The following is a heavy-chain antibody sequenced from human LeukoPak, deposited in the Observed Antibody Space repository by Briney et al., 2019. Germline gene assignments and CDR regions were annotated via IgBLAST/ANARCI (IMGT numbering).Heavy chain of an antibody. CDR1: GFTFSSYG. CDR3: AREAYFDFWSGPYPYFDY. Sequence: GGSLRLSCAASGFTFSSYGMHWVRQAPGKGLEWVAVIWYGGSNKYYADSVKSRFTISRDNSKNTLYLQMNSLRAEDTAVYYCAREAYFDFWSGPYPYFDYWGQGTLVTVSS. J-gene: IGHJ4*02. CDR2: IWYGGSNK. V-gene: IGHV3-33*08. D-gene: IGHD3-3*01.